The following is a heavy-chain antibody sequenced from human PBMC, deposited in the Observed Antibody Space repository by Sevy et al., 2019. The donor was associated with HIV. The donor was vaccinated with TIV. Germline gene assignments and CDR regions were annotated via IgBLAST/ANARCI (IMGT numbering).Heavy chain of an antibody. Sequence: GGFLRLSCAGSGFSFKNVWMTWVRQTPGKGLEWVGHAKRKSDGGSIDYGSPVNGRITISRDDSTDMLYLQMSSLKTEDAGVYYCATILGAGAAGAFEIWGQGTMVTVSS. CDR2: AKRKSDGGSI. CDR3: ATILGAGAAGAFEI. CDR1: GFSFKNVW. J-gene: IGHJ3*02. V-gene: IGHV3-15*01. D-gene: IGHD1-26*01.